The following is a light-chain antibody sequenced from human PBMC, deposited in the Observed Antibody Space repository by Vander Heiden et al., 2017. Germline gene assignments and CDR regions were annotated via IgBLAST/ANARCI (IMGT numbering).Light chain of an antibody. V-gene: IGKV1-39*01. Sequence: EIQMTQPPSSLSASVGDRVTITCRARQRISRYLNWYQQKPGKAPKLLIYAASSMQSGVPSRFSGSGSGTDFTLTISRLQPEDFATYYCQQSDSTPWTFGQGTKVEIK. CDR3: QQSDSTPWT. J-gene: IGKJ1*01. CDR1: QRISRY. CDR2: AAS.